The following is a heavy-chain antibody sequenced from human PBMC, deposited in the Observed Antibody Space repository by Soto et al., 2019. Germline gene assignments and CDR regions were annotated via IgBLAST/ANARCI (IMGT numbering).Heavy chain of an antibody. J-gene: IGHJ4*02. CDR3: ARRARPGYSSSWYDY. CDR2: INPNSGGT. Sequence: ALVKVSCKASGYTFTGYYMHWVRQAPGQGLEWMGWINPNSGGTNYAQKFQGWVTMTRDTSISTAYMELSRLRSDDTAVYYCARRARPGYSSSWYDYWGQGTLVTVSS. V-gene: IGHV1-2*04. CDR1: GYTFTGYY. D-gene: IGHD6-13*01.